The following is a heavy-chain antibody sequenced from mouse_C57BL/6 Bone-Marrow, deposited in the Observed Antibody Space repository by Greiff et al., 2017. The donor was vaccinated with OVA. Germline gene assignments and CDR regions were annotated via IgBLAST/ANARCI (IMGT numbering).Heavy chain of an antibody. CDR2: ISNLAYSI. CDR1: GFTFSDYG. D-gene: IGHD3-1*01. J-gene: IGHJ4*01. Sequence: EVKVVESGGGLVQPGGSLKLSCAASGFTFSDYGMAWVRQAPRKGPEWVAFISNLAYSIYYADTVTGRFTISRENAKNTLYLEMSSLRSEDTAMYYCARQGLRYYAMDYWGQGTSVTVSS. V-gene: IGHV5-15*01. CDR3: ARQGLRYYAMDY.